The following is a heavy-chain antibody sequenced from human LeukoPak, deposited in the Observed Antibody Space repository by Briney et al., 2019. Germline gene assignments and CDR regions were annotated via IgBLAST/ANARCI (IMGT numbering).Heavy chain of an antibody. J-gene: IGHJ3*02. CDR2: IHNSGTT. CDR3: ARARYVNSFYAFDI. CDR1: GDSISSYY. V-gene: IGHV4-59*01. D-gene: IGHD3-9*01. Sequence: SETLSLTCTVSGDSISSYYWSWIRQPPGKGLEWIGYIHNSGTTNYNPSLKSRVTIFGDTSKNQFFLKLSSVTAADTAVYYCARARYVNSFYAFDIWGQGTLVTVSS.